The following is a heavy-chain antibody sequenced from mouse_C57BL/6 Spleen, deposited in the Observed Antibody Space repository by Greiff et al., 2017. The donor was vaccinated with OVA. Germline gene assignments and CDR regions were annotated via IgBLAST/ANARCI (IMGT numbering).Heavy chain of an antibody. CDR1: GFTFSDYY. V-gene: IGHV5-16*01. CDR3: ARDGIFDY. Sequence: DVKLQESEGGFVPPGRSMKLSCTASGFTFSDYYMAWVRQVPEKGLEWVANINYDGSSTYYLDSLKSRFIISRDNAKNILYLQMSSLKSEDTATYYCARDGIFDYWGQGTTLTVSS. J-gene: IGHJ2*01. CDR2: INYDGSST.